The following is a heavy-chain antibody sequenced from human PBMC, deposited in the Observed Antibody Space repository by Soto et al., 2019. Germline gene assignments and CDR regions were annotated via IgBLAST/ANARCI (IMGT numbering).Heavy chain of an antibody. D-gene: IGHD2-8*01. V-gene: IGHV4-31*03. CDR2: IYYSGST. CDR1: GGSISSGGYY. Sequence: SETLSLTCTVSGGSISSGGYYWSWIRQHPGKGLEWIGYIYYSGSTYYNPSLKSRVTISVDTSKNQFSLKLSSVTAADTAVYYCAREMVPYMDVWGKGTTVTVSS. J-gene: IGHJ6*03. CDR3: AREMVPYMDV.